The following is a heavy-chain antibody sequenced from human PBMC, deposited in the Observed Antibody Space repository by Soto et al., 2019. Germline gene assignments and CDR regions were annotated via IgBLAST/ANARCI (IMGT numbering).Heavy chain of an antibody. V-gene: IGHV1-8*02. CDR3: ARVLGSWVRGVIIKVFDY. CDR2: MNPNSGNT. CDR1: GYTFTSYG. D-gene: IGHD3-10*01. Sequence: ASVKVSCKASGYTFTSYGINWVRQATGQGLEWMGWMNPNSGNTGYAQKFQGRVTMTRNTSISTAYMELSSLRSEDTAVYYCARVLGSWVRGVIIKVFDYWGQGTLVTVSS. J-gene: IGHJ4*02.